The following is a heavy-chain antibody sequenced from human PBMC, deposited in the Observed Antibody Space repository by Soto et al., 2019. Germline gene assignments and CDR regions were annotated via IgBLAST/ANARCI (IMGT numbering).Heavy chain of an antibody. CDR3: ARQGSSSWYIHYYYGMDV. CDR2: IYYSGST. Sequence: PSETLSLTCTVSGGSISSSSYYWGWIRQPPGKGLEWIGSIYYSGSTYYNPSLKSRATISVDTSKNQFSLKLSSVTAADTAVYYCARQGSSSWYIHYYYGMDVWGQGTTVTVSS. V-gene: IGHV4-39*01. D-gene: IGHD6-13*01. CDR1: GGSISSSSYY. J-gene: IGHJ6*02.